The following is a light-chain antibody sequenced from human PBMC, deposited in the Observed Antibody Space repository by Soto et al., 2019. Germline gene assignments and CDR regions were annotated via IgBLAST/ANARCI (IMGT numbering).Light chain of an antibody. Sequence: DVQMTQSPSTLSASVGYRFTITCGASESISNSLAWYQQKPGKAPNLLMYKASSLESGVPSRFRGSGSGTEFTLTISGLQPGDSASYYCQQYNSYSPTFGQGTKVDIK. CDR3: QQYNSYSPT. J-gene: IGKJ1*01. CDR2: KAS. V-gene: IGKV1-5*03. CDR1: ESISNS.